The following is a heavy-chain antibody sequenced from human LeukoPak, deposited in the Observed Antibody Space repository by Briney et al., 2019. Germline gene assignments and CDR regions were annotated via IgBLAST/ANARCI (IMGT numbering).Heavy chain of an antibody. CDR1: GYTFTSYG. Sequence: GASVKVSCKASGYTFTSYGISWVRQAPGQGLEWMGWISAYNGNTNYAQKLQGRVTMTTDTSTSTAYMELRSLRSDDTAVCYCARVQYSSGWYPYYFDYWGQGTLVTVSS. CDR3: ARVQYSSGWYPYYFDY. V-gene: IGHV1-18*01. J-gene: IGHJ4*02. CDR2: ISAYNGNT. D-gene: IGHD6-19*01.